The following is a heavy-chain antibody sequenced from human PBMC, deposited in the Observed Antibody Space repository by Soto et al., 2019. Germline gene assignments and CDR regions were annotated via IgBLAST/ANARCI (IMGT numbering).Heavy chain of an antibody. CDR2: IIPIFGTA. CDR1: GGTFSSYA. CDR3: ARSPIVEMATLGYGMDV. Sequence: GASVKVSCKASGGTFSSYAISWVRQAPGQGLEWMGGIIPIFGTANYAQKFQGRVTITADESTSTAYMELSSLRSEDTAVYYCARSPIVEMATLGYGMDVWGQGTTVTGSS. V-gene: IGHV1-69*13. J-gene: IGHJ6*02. D-gene: IGHD5-12*01.